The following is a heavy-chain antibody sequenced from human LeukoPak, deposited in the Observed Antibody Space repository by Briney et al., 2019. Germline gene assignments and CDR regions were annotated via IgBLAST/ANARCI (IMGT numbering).Heavy chain of an antibody. J-gene: IGHJ4*02. Sequence: PGGSLRLSCTASGFTFGDYAMSWVRQAPGKGLEWVSSISSSSSYTYYADSVKGRFTISRDNAKNSLYLQMNSLRAEDTAVYYCARDPSYGGNSGARGAPPRHFDYWGQGTLVTVSS. V-gene: IGHV3-21*01. CDR2: ISSSSSYT. CDR3: ARDPSYGGNSGARGAPPRHFDY. D-gene: IGHD4-23*01. CDR1: GFTFGDYA.